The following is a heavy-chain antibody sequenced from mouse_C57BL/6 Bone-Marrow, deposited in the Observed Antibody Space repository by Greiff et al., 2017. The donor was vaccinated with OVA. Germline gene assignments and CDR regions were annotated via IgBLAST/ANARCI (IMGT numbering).Heavy chain of an antibody. J-gene: IGHJ2*01. V-gene: IGHV1-19*01. CDR1: GYTFTDYY. D-gene: IGHD4-1*01. Sequence: EVQLVESGPVLVKPGASVKMSCKASGYTFTDYYMNWVKQSHGKSLEWIGVINPYNGGTSYNQKFKGKATLTVDKSSSTAYMERNSLTSEDSAVYYCARGANWYYFDYWGQGTTLTVSS. CDR3: ARGANWYYFDY. CDR2: INPYNGGT.